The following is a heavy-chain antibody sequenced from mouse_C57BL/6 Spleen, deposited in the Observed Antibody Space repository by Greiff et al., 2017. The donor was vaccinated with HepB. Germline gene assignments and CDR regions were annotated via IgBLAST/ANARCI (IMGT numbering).Heavy chain of an antibody. D-gene: IGHD4-1*01. CDR3: ARDWEYFDV. CDR2: ISSVSSTI. V-gene: IGHV5-17*01. J-gene: IGHJ1*03. Sequence: EVKLMESGGGLVKPGGSLKLSCAASGFTFSDYGMHWVRQAPEKGLEWVAYISSVSSTIYYADTVKGRFTISRDNAKNTLFLQMTSLRSEDTAMYYCARDWEYFDVWGTGTTVTVSS. CDR1: GFTFSDYG.